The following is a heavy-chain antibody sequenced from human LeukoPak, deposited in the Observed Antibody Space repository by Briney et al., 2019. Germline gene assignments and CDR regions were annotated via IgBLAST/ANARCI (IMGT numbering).Heavy chain of an antibody. CDR3: ARLSGSFFDY. CDR1: GFTFSRDG. CDR2: IWYDGSKK. D-gene: IGHD1-26*01. Sequence: GGSLRLSCAASGFTFSRDGMHWVRQAPGKGLEWVAVIWYDGSKKYYADSVKGRFTISRDNSKNTLYLQMNSLRAEDTAMYYCARLSGSFFDYWGQGTLVTVSS. V-gene: IGHV3-33*01. J-gene: IGHJ4*02.